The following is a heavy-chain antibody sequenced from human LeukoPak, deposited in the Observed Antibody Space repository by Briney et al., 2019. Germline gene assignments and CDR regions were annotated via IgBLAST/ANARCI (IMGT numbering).Heavy chain of an antibody. CDR3: ARVLGLDDILTGEDYYYYYMDV. Sequence: GGSLRLSCAASGFTFGSYWMSWVRQAPGKGLEWVSSISSSGSYIYYAGSVKGRFTISRDNAKNSLYLQMNSLRAEDTAVYYCARVLGLDDILTGEDYYYYYMDVWGKGTTVTVSS. V-gene: IGHV3-21*01. CDR1: GFTFGSYW. CDR2: ISSSGSYI. J-gene: IGHJ6*03. D-gene: IGHD3-9*01.